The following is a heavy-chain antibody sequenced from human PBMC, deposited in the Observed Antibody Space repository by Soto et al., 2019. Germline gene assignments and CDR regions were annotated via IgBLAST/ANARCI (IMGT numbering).Heavy chain of an antibody. CDR3: ARGKGYSSSWSLYYYYYGMDV. Sequence: GGSLRLSCAASGFTFSSYGMHWVRQAPGKGLEWVAVIWYDGSNKYYADSVKGRFTISRDNSKNTLYLQMNSLRAEDTAVYYCARGKGYSSSWSLYYYYYGMDVWGQGTTVTVSS. CDR1: GFTFSSYG. J-gene: IGHJ6*02. D-gene: IGHD6-13*01. V-gene: IGHV3-33*01. CDR2: IWYDGSNK.